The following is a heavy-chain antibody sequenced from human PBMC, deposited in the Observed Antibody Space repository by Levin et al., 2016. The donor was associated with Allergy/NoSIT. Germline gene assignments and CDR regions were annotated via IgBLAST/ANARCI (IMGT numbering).Heavy chain of an antibody. D-gene: IGHD1-1*01. CDR1: GSPFSNND. CDR3: AQSGRRKVAPTDDGNGLDV. Sequence: GESLKISCAAPGSPFSNNDMNWVRQAPGKGLEWVSFISARGGRRFYAEPVKGRFIVSRDIARNMVYLQMNSLRVDDTATYYCAQSGRRKVAPTDDGNGLDVWGQGTTVTVSS. V-gene: IGHV3-23*01. CDR2: ISARGGRR. J-gene: IGHJ6*02.